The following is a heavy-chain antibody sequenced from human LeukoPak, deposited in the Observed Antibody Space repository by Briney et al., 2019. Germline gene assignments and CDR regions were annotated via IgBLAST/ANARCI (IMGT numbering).Heavy chain of an antibody. CDR2: ISSSSSTI. CDR1: GFTFSSHS. D-gene: IGHD6-13*01. J-gene: IGHJ4*02. Sequence: SGGSLRLSCAASGFTFSSHSMNWVRQAPGKGLGWVSYISSSSSTIYYADSVKGRFTISRDNAKNSLYLQMNSLRAEDTAVYYCARDGYSSSCPKDWGQGTLVTVSS. V-gene: IGHV3-48*01. CDR3: ARDGYSSSCPKD.